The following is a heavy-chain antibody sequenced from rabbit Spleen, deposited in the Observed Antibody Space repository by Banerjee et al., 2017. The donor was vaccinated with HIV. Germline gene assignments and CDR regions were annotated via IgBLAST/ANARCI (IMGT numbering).Heavy chain of an antibody. CDR1: GFDFSSYG. CDR2: IDPVFGIA. V-gene: IGHV1S7*01. Sequence: QLVESGGGLVQPGGSLKLSCKGSGFDFSSYGVSWVRQVPGKGLEWIGYIDPVFGIAFYANWVIGRFPFSRHNAQNPLYLQLNSLTAADTATSFCARDMGVAAGYYFSLWGPGTLVTLS. J-gene: IGHJ4*01. D-gene: IGHD4-1*01. CDR3: ARDMGVAAGYYFSL.